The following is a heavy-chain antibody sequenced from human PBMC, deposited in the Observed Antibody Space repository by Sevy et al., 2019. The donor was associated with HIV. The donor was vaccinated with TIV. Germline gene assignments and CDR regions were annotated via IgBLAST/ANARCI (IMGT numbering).Heavy chain of an antibody. V-gene: IGHV3-33*06. CDR2: IWYDGSNQ. CDR3: AKKGWDGYNIPIDY. Sequence: GGSLRLSCAASGFTFSSYGMHWVRQAPGKGLEWVAVIWYDGSNQYYADSVKGRFTISRDNSKNTLYLQMNSLRVEDTAVYYCAKKGWDGYNIPIDYWAREPWSPSPQ. CDR1: GFTFSSYG. D-gene: IGHD5-12*01. J-gene: IGHJ4*02.